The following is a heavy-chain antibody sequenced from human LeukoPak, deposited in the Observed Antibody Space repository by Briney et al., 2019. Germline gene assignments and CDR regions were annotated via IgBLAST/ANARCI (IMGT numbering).Heavy chain of an antibody. J-gene: IGHJ4*02. D-gene: IGHD3-10*01. V-gene: IGHV1-2*02. CDR3: ARDRYYSDWGGNFDY. CDR1: GYTFSGYY. Sequence: GASVKVSCKASGYTFSGYYMHWVRQAPGQGLEWMGWINPNSGGTNYAEKFQGRVTMTRDTSISTAYMELSRLRSDDTAVYYCARDRYYSDWGGNFDYWGQGTLVTVSS. CDR2: INPNSGGT.